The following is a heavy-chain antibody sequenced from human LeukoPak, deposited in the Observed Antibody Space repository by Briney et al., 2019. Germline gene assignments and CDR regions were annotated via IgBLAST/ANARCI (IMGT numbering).Heavy chain of an antibody. CDR1: GGSFSGYY. J-gene: IGHJ4*02. CDR2: IYTSGST. Sequence: SETLSLTCAVYGGSFSGYYWSWIRQPPGKGLEWIGRIYTSGSTNYNPSLKSRVTMSVDTSKNQFSLKLSSVTAADTAVYYCARGGDCSGGSCYTWNYWGQGTLVTVSS. CDR3: ARGGDCSGGSCYTWNY. V-gene: IGHV4-59*10. D-gene: IGHD2-15*01.